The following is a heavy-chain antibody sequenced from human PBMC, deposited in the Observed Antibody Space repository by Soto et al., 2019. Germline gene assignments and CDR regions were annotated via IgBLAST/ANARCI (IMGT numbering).Heavy chain of an antibody. CDR3: ARTEQWLVPTFDY. CDR1: GYTLTRYY. J-gene: IGHJ4*02. V-gene: IGHV1-46*01. CDR2: IDPSGGST. D-gene: IGHD6-19*01. Sequence: ASVKVSCKASGYTLTRYYMHWVRQAPGQGLEWMGIIDPSGGSTSYAQKFQGRVTMTRDTSTSTVYMELSSLRSGDTAVYYCARTEQWLVPTFDYWGQGTLVTVSS.